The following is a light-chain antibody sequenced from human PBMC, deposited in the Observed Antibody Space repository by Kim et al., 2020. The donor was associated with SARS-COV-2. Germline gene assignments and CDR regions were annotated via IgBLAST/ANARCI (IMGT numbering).Light chain of an antibody. V-gene: IGKV1-5*01. CDR1: QSISSW. J-gene: IGKJ1*01. CDR2: DAS. Sequence: GDRVTITCRASQSISSWLAWYQQKPGKAPKLLIYDASSLESGVPSRFGGSGSGTEFTLTISSLQPDDFATYYCQQYNSYPWTFGQGTKVDIK. CDR3: QQYNSYPWT.